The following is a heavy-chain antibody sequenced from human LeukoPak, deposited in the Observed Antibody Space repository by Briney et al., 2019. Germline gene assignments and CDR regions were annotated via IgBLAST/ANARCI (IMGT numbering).Heavy chain of an antibody. Sequence: GGSLRLSCAASGFTFRSNAMHWVRQAPGKGLEWVTFIRYDGNEKYYADSVKGRFTVSSDNSKNTLYLQMNSLRVEDTAVYYCAQERDRRGYFDYWGQGTLVT. CDR1: GFTFRSNA. V-gene: IGHV3-30*02. D-gene: IGHD2-15*01. CDR3: AQERDRRGYFDY. CDR2: IRYDGNEK. J-gene: IGHJ4*02.